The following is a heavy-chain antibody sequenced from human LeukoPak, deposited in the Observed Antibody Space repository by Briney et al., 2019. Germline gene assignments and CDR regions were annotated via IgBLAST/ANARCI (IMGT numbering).Heavy chain of an antibody. Sequence: SETLSLTCAVYGGSLSGYYWSWIRQPPGKGLEWIGEINHSGSTNYNPSLKSRVTISVDTSKNQFSLKLSSVTAADTAVYYCARGRRLKIRSTSPSDYWGQGTLVTVSS. J-gene: IGHJ4*02. CDR3: ARGRRLKIRSTSPSDY. CDR1: GGSLSGYY. D-gene: IGHD2-2*01. CDR2: INHSGST. V-gene: IGHV4-34*01.